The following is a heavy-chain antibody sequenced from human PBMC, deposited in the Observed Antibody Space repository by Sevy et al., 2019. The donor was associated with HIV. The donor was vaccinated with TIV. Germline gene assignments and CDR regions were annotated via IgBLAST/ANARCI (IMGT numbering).Heavy chain of an antibody. J-gene: IGHJ6*02. Sequence: ASVKVSCKSSGYTFSDYGISWVRQAPGQGLAWMGWISTYNANANYAQKFQGRVTMTTDTSTSTAYMELRSLRSDDTAVYYCARAGFLEWPYNAMDVWGQGTTVTVSS. CDR3: ARAGFLEWPYNAMDV. D-gene: IGHD3-3*01. CDR1: GYTFSDYG. CDR2: ISTYNANA. V-gene: IGHV1-18*01.